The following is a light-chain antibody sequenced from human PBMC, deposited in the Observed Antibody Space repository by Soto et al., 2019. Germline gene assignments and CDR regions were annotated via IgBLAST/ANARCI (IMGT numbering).Light chain of an antibody. Sequence: EIALAQTTGTLSLCPGERGTVSFMASQSVSNFVAWYQQKPGQAPSLVIYDTYIRATGIPARCSGSGFGTEFTLTISSLQPEDLAVYYWEQYKNWFSSTVGQGTRLEIK. CDR1: QSVSNF. CDR2: DTY. V-gene: IGKV3-11*01. J-gene: IGKJ5*01. CDR3: EQYKNWFSST.